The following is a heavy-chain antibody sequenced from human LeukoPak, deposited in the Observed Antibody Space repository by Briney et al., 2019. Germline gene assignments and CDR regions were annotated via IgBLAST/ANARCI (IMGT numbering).Heavy chain of an antibody. D-gene: IGHD6-19*01. CDR2: INPSGGST. CDR1: GGTFSSYA. J-gene: IGHJ5*02. V-gene: IGHV1-46*01. Sequence: ASVKASCKASGGTFSSYAISWVRQAPGQGLEWMGIINPSGGSTSYAQKFQGRVTMTRDTSTSTVYMELSSLRSEDTAVYYCAREVAVADGGWFDPWGQGTLVTVSS. CDR3: AREVAVADGGWFDP.